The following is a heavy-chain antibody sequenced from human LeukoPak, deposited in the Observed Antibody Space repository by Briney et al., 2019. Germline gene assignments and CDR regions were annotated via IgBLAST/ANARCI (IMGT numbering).Heavy chain of an antibody. Sequence: PGGSLRLSCAASGFTSSSYAMSWVRQAPGKGLEWVSAISGSGGSTYYADSVKGRFTISRDNSKNTLYLQMNSLRAEDTAVYYCAKVGSGGSSWYAGPFDYWGQGTLVTVSS. J-gene: IGHJ4*02. CDR1: GFTSSSYA. CDR3: AKVGSGGSSWYAGPFDY. CDR2: ISGSGGST. V-gene: IGHV3-23*01. D-gene: IGHD6-13*01.